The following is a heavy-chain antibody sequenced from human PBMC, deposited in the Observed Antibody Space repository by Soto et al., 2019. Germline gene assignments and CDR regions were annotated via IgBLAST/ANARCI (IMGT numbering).Heavy chain of an antibody. D-gene: IGHD1-26*01. V-gene: IGHV4-59*01. CDR3: AGWVGASGYAFDI. CDR1: GGSISSYY. J-gene: IGHJ3*02. CDR2: IYYSGST. Sequence: PSETLSLTCTVSGGSISSYYWSWIRQPPGKGLEWIGYIYYSGSTNYTPSLKSRVTISVDTSKNQFSLKLSSVTAADTAVYYCAGWVGASGYAFDIWGQGAMVTVSS.